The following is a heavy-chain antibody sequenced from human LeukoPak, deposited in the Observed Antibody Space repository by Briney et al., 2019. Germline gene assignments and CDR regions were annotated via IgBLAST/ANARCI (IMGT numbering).Heavy chain of an antibody. CDR2: IRYDGSKK. Sequence: GGSLRLSCAASGFIFSSYGMHWVRQAPGKGLEWVAFIRYDGSKKYYADSVKGRFTISRDNSKNTLYLQMNSPRAEDTAVYYCAREFLMATIRSLDYWGQGTLVTVSS. D-gene: IGHD5-24*01. V-gene: IGHV3-30*02. CDR3: AREFLMATIRSLDY. J-gene: IGHJ4*02. CDR1: GFIFSSYG.